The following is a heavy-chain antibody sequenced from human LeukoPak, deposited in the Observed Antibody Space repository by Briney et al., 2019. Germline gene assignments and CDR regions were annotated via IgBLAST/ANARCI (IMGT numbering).Heavy chain of an antibody. J-gene: IGHJ6*04. Sequence: ASVKVSCKASGYTFTSYGISWVRQAPGQGLEWMGWISGYNGNTNYAQKLQGRVTMTTDTSTSTAYMELRSLRSDDTAVYYYARDSRDILIWFGDMDVWGKGTTVTVSS. D-gene: IGHD3-10*01. CDR3: ARDSRDILIWFGDMDV. CDR1: GYTFTSYG. CDR2: ISGYNGNT. V-gene: IGHV1-18*01.